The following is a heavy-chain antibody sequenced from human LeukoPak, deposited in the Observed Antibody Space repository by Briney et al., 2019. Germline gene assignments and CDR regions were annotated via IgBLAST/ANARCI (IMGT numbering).Heavy chain of an antibody. CDR1: GGSITSYY. D-gene: IGHD6-13*01. CDR3: ARGGGISHYYYYMDV. V-gene: IGHV4-59*01. Sequence: SETLSLTSTVSGGSITSYYWSWIRQPPGKGLEWIGYIYYSGSTNYNPSLKSRVTISVDTSKNQFSLKLSSVTAADTAVYYCARGGGISHYYYYMDVWGKGTTVTISS. CDR2: IYYSGST. J-gene: IGHJ6*03.